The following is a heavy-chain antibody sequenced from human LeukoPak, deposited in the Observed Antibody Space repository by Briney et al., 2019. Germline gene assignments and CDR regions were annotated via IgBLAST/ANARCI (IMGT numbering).Heavy chain of an antibody. CDR2: FRGDYGRT. J-gene: IGHJ6*03. CDR1: GFTFRNHD. D-gene: IGHD2-2*01. Sequence: GGSLRLSCAVSGFTFRNHDMSWVRQAPRKGLELVSAFRGDYGRTYYGDSVKGRFTVSRDKSKNTLYLQVNSLRAEDTAVYSCASSLGGYCSSTTCRYYYYYYMDVWGKGTTVTVSS. V-gene: IGHV3-23*01. CDR3: ASSLGGYCSSTTCRYYYYYYMDV.